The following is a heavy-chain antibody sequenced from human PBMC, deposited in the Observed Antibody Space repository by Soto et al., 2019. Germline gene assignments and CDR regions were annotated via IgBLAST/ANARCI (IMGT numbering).Heavy chain of an antibody. CDR3: ARDRDSSYFPPPYYFDS. Sequence: ESGGGVVQPGRSLRLSCAASAFTFRSYTMHWVRQAPGKGLEWVATISYDGSKTNYADSVRGRFTISRDNSKSTLFLQMDSLRPEDTAVYSCARDRDSSYFPPPYYFDSWGQGTLGTVSS. D-gene: IGHD4-4*01. J-gene: IGHJ4*02. CDR1: AFTFRSYT. CDR2: ISYDGSKT. V-gene: IGHV3-30*04.